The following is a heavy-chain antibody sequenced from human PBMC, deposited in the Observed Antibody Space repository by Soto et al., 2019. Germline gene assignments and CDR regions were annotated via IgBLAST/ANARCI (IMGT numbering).Heavy chain of an antibody. Sequence: ASVKVSCKASGYTFSSYYIIWVRQAAGQGLEGMGWIYPSNGNTGYAQKFQGRVTMARNTSISTAYLELSSLRASDTAVYYCARGPSSEFWSFFGYHYYGMDVWGQGTKVTVSS. V-gene: IGHV1-8*02. CDR1: GYTFSSYY. J-gene: IGHJ6*02. CDR3: ARGPSSEFWSFFGYHYYGMDV. CDR2: IYPSNGNT. D-gene: IGHD3-3*01.